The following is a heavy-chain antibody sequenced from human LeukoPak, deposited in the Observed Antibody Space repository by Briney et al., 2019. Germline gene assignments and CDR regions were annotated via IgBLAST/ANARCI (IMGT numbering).Heavy chain of an antibody. CDR1: GFSFDDYA. CDR3: AKNRSGWYYLDY. J-gene: IGHJ4*02. Sequence: GRSLRLSCAASGFSFDDYAMHWVRQVPGKGLEWVSGITWNSAPIGYADSVKGRFTISRDNSKNSLYLQMNSLTVEDTAVCYCAKNRSGWYYLDYWGQGTLVTVSS. V-gene: IGHV3-9*01. D-gene: IGHD6-19*01. CDR2: ITWNSAPI.